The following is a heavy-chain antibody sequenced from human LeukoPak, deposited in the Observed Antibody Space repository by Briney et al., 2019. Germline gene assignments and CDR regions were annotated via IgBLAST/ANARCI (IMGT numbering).Heavy chain of an antibody. CDR1: GFTFRNYG. V-gene: IGHV3-30*03. CDR3: ARDGDRGWFGESI. Sequence: TGGSLRLSCAASGFTFRNYGMQWVRQAPGKGLEWVALISYDGSNKYYADSVKVRFTISRDNSKNTLYLQLNSLGAEDTAVYYCARDGDRGWFGESIWGQGTLVIVSS. D-gene: IGHD3-10*01. J-gene: IGHJ4*02. CDR2: ISYDGSNK.